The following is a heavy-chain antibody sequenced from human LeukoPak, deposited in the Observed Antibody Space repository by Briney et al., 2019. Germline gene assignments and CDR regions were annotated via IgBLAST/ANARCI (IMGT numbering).Heavy chain of an antibody. CDR2: IKDDGSDK. CDR1: GFTFSNYW. J-gene: IGHJ5*02. CDR3: ARASKPWIQLT. D-gene: IGHD1-1*01. Sequence: QPGGSLRLSCAASGFTFSNYWMIWVRQAQGKGLEWVGNIKDDGSDKRYADSVRGRYTISRDNSKTSLYLQMNSLRAEDKAVYYCARASKPWIQLTWGKGTLVTVSS. V-gene: IGHV3-7*05.